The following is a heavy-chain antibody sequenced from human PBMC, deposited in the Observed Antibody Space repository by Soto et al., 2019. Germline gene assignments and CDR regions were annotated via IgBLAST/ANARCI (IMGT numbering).Heavy chain of an antibody. CDR1: GVTFSSYA. Sequence: QPGGSLRLSCAASGVTFSSYAMIWVRQAPGKGLEWVSAISGSGGSTYYADSVKGRFTISRDNSKNTLYLQMNSLRAEDTAVYYCAKHRGSGSWDYYYYYGMDVWGQGTTVTVSS. CDR2: ISGSGGST. D-gene: IGHD3-10*01. CDR3: AKHRGSGSWDYYYYYGMDV. V-gene: IGHV3-23*01. J-gene: IGHJ6*02.